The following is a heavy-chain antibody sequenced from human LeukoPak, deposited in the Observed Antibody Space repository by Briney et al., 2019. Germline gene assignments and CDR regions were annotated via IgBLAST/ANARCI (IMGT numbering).Heavy chain of an antibody. V-gene: IGHV5-51*01. CDR2: IYPGDSDT. D-gene: IGHD1-26*01. CDR1: GYRFTNYW. J-gene: IGHJ4*02. CDR3: AVKPGYTGSWGTFDS. Sequence: GESLKISSKASGYRFTNYWIGWVRQMAGKGLEWMGSIYPGDSDTRYSPSFQGQVTISADKFISTAYLQWSSLKASDTAMYYCAVKPGYTGSWGTFDSWGQGTLVTVSS.